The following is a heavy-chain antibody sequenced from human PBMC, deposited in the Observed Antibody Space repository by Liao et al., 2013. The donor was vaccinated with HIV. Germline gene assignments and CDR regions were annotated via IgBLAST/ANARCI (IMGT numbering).Heavy chain of an antibody. J-gene: IGHJ4*02. CDR3: ARGAAGDPIDY. V-gene: IGHV4-39*07. CDR1: GGSISSSSYY. Sequence: QLQLQESGPGLVKPWDTLSLTCTVSGGSISSSSYYWGWIRQPPGKGLEWIGSVYYSGSTFYRPSLKSRVTISLDTSKNQISLRLSSMTAADTAVYYCARGAAGDPIDYWGQGTLVTVSS. D-gene: IGHD6-13*01. CDR2: VYYSGST.